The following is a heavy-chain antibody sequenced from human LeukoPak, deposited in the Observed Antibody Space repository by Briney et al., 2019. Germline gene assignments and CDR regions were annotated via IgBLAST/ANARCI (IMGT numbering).Heavy chain of an antibody. V-gene: IGHV3-33*05. CDR2: ISFDGTNK. D-gene: IGHD3-22*01. CDR1: GFAFSNYG. Sequence: GGSLRLSCAASGFAFSNYGMHWVRQAPGQGLEWVAVISFDGTNKYYADSLKGRFTISRDNSKNTLYLQMNSLRAEDTAVYYCAKALGEYYDSSGYYYVEAGDYWGQGTLVTVSS. CDR3: AKALGEYYDSSGYYYVEAGDY. J-gene: IGHJ4*02.